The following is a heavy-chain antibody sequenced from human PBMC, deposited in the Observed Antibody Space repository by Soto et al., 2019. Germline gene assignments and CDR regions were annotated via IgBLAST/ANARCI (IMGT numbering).Heavy chain of an antibody. CDR1: GYTFTGYY. Sequence: QVQLVQSGAEVKKPGASVKVSCKASGYTFTGYYMHWVRQAPGQGLEWMGWINPISGDTSYAQKFQGRVTMTRDTSITTAYMELSRLRSDDTAVFYCARGHCSSTSCYGSDYYYGLDVWGQGTTVTVSS. CDR2: INPISGDT. CDR3: ARGHCSSTSCYGSDYYYGLDV. V-gene: IGHV1-2*02. D-gene: IGHD2-2*01. J-gene: IGHJ6*02.